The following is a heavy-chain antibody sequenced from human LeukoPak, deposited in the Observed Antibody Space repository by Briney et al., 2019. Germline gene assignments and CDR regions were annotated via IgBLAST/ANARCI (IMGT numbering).Heavy chain of an antibody. D-gene: IGHD2-15*01. J-gene: IGHJ5*02. V-gene: IGHV4-34*01. CDR2: INHSGST. CDR1: GGSFSGYY. CDR3: ARVVVVAAMHGEFDP. Sequence: SETLSLTCAVYGGSFSGYYWSWIRQPPGKGLEWIGEINHSGSTNYNPSLKSRVTISVDTSKNQFSLKLSSVTAADTAVYYCARVVVVAAMHGEFDPWGQGTLVTVSS.